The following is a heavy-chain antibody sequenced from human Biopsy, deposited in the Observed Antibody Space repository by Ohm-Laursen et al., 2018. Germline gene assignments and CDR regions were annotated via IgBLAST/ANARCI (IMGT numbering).Heavy chain of an antibody. CDR1: GFTLSYYS. J-gene: IGHJ4*02. CDR2: IRSGGDYM. V-gene: IGHV3-21*01. Sequence: SLRLSCSASGFTLSYYSMTWVRQAPGKGLEWVSSIRSGGDYMFYADSVKGRFTISRDNAKNSLHLQMNSLRAEDTAVYYCARDQRGPSLLEAKLTPNYFDYWGRGSLVTVSS. D-gene: IGHD1-1*01. CDR3: ARDQRGPSLLEAKLTPNYFDY.